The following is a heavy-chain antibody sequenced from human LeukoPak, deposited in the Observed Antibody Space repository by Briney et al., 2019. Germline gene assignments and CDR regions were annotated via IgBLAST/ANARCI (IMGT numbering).Heavy chain of an antibody. D-gene: IGHD3-22*01. CDR1: GGSFSGYY. Sequence: SETLSLTCAVYGGSFSGYYWSWIRQPPGKGLEWIGEINHSGSTNYNPSLKSRVTISVDTSKNQFSLKLSSVTAADTAVYYCARGLSASITMIVVVSTEDAFDIWGQGTMVTVSS. V-gene: IGHV4-34*01. CDR3: ARGLSASITMIVVVSTEDAFDI. CDR2: INHSGST. J-gene: IGHJ3*02.